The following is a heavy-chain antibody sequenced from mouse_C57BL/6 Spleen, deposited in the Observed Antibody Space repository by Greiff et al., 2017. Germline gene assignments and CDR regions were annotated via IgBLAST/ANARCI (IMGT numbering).Heavy chain of an antibody. Sequence: QVQLQQPGAELVRPGTSVKLSCKASGYTFTSYWMHWVKQRPGQGLEWIGVIDPSDSYTNYNQKFKGKATLTVDTSSSTAYMQLSSLTSEDSAVYYCARKGTIYYDVAWFAYWGQGTLVTVSA. CDR1: GYTFTSYW. D-gene: IGHD2-4*01. CDR2: IDPSDSYT. V-gene: IGHV1-59*01. J-gene: IGHJ3*01. CDR3: ARKGTIYYDVAWFAY.